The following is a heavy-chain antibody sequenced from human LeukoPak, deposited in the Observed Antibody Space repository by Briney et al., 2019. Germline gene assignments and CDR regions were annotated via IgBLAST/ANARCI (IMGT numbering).Heavy chain of an antibody. CDR1: GFTFDDYA. J-gene: IGHJ4*02. CDR2: ISWNSGSI. Sequence: GGSLRLSCAASGFTFDDYAMHWVRQAPGKGLEWVSGISWNSGSIGYADSVKGRLTISRDNAKNSLYLQMNSLRAEDMALYYCAKDMFRDGYNSYFDYWGQGTLVTVSS. CDR3: AKDMFRDGYNSYFDY. D-gene: IGHD5-24*01. V-gene: IGHV3-9*03.